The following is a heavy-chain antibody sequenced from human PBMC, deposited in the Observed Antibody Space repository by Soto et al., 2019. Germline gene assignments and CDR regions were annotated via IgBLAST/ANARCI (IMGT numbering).Heavy chain of an antibody. CDR3: ARSIYGAITNGLYYYYGMGV. CDR2: IIPIFGTA. V-gene: IGHV1-69*13. Sequence: GASVKVSCKASGGTFSSYAISWVRQAPGQGLEWMGGIIPIFGTANYAQKFQGRVTITADESTSTAYMELSSLRSEDTAVYYCARSIYGAITNGLYYYYGMGVWGQGTTVTVSS. D-gene: IGHD4-17*01. CDR1: GGTFSSYA. J-gene: IGHJ6*02.